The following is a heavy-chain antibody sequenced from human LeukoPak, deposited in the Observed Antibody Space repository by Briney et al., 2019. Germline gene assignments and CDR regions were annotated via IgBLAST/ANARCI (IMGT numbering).Heavy chain of an antibody. CDR3: ARGYSSGWEFDY. CDR1: GFTFSTYG. Sequence: GGSLRLSCAASGFTFSTYGMSWVRQAPGKGLEWVSVISDSGGSTNYADSVKGRFTISRDNSKNTLYLQMNSLRAEDTAVYYCARGYSSGWEFDYWGQGTLVTVSS. V-gene: IGHV3-23*01. J-gene: IGHJ4*02. CDR2: ISDSGGST. D-gene: IGHD6-19*01.